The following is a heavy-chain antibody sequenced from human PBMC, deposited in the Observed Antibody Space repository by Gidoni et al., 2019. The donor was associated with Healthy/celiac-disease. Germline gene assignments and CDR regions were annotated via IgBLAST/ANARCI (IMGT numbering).Heavy chain of an antibody. Sequence: EVQLVQSGAEVKKPGESLKISCKGSGYSFTSYWMGWVRQMPGKGREWMGIIYPGDSDTRYSPSFQGQVTISADKSISTAYLQWSSLKASDTAMYYCARLAPQTGTSSGYYYELYYFDYWGQGTLVTVSS. CDR1: GYSFTSYW. CDR2: IYPGDSDT. CDR3: ARLAPQTGTSSGYYYELYYFDY. D-gene: IGHD3-22*01. V-gene: IGHV5-51*01. J-gene: IGHJ4*02.